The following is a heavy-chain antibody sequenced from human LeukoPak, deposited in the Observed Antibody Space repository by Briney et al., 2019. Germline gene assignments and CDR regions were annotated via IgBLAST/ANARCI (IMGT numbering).Heavy chain of an antibody. D-gene: IGHD2-2*01. CDR1: GGTFSSYA. V-gene: IGHV1-69*04. J-gene: IGHJ5*02. Sequence: ASVKVSCKASGGTFSSYAISWVRQAPGHGLEWMGRIIPILGIANYAQKFQGRVTITADKSTSTAYMELSSLRSEDTAVYYCARESCISTTCLNWFDPWGRGTLVTVSS. CDR3: ARESCISTTCLNWFDP. CDR2: IIPILGIA.